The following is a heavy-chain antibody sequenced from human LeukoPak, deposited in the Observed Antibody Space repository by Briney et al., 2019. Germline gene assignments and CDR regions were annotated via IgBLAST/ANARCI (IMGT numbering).Heavy chain of an antibody. CDR3: ATTDDSAAGPF. Sequence: GGLGLSCAVSGFTFGHYWMTWGRQAPRKGLEWVAKINTGGSEIFYADSVKGRFTISRENVKNSLSVQMNSLRVEDTAVYYCATTDDSAAGPFWGQGTLVAASS. D-gene: IGHD6-13*01. CDR2: INTGGSEI. V-gene: IGHV3-7*01. CDR1: GFTFGHYW. J-gene: IGHJ4*02.